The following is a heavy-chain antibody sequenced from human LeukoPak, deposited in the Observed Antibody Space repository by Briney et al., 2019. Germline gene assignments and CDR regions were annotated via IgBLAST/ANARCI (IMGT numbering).Heavy chain of an antibody. CDR3: ARQLISEMKGVDS. Sequence: ASVKVSCKASGYTFTGYYMHWVRQAPGQGLEWMGWINPNSGGTNYAQKFQGRVTMTRDTSISTGYMDLSRLTSDDTAVYYCARQLISEMKGVDSWGQGTLVTVSS. CDR1: GYTFTGYY. CDR2: INPNSGGT. V-gene: IGHV1-2*02. D-gene: IGHD3-10*01. J-gene: IGHJ4*02.